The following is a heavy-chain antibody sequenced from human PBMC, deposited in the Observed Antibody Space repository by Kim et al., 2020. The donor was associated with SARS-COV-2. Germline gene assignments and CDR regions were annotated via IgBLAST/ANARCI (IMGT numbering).Heavy chain of an antibody. CDR3: VSDLVGGTNY. V-gene: IGHV3-74*01. D-gene: IGHD1-26*01. Sequence: GGSLRLSCAASGLTFSSYWMHWARQVPGKGLVWLSQINSDGSIISYADSVKGRFTISRDNAQNTVYLQMNSLRAEDTAVYYCVSDLVGGTNYWGRGAPV. CDR1: GLTFSSYW. CDR2: INSDGSII. J-gene: IGHJ4*02.